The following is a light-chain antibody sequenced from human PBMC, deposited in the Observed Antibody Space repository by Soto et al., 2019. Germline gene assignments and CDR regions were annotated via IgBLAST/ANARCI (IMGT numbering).Light chain of an antibody. J-gene: IGKJ3*01. Sequence: DIQMTQNPSSLSASVGDRVSITCRASQSVSDWLAWYQQKPGKAPKLLIYDASTLETGVPSRFSGSGSQTEFTLTITSLQPDDFATYFCQQYNTVGITFGPGTTVDV. CDR3: QQYNTVGIT. CDR1: QSVSDW. CDR2: DAS. V-gene: IGKV1-5*01.